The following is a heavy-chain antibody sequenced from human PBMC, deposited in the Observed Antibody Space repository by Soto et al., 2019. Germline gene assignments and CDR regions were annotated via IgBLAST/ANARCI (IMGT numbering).Heavy chain of an antibody. Sequence: EVQLLESGGGLVQPGGSLRVSCAASGFAFNIYAMSWVRQAPGKGLEWVSVISGSADSTNYADSVKGRFTISRDNSKNTVYLQMNSLRVEDTAVYYCAKNQERELPRVIDFWGQGTLVTVSS. CDR2: ISGSADST. CDR3: AKNQERELPRVIDF. CDR1: GFAFNIYA. J-gene: IGHJ4*02. V-gene: IGHV3-23*01. D-gene: IGHD1-7*01.